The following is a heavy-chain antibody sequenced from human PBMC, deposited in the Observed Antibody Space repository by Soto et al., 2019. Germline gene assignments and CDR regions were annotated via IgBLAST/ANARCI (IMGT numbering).Heavy chain of an antibody. CDR1: GYTFTSYG. CDR3: ARDINPKQWLGYYFDY. D-gene: IGHD6-19*01. Sequence: VASVKVSCKASGYTFTSYGISWVRQAPGQGLEWMGWISAYNGNTNYAQKLQGRVTMTTDTSTSTAYMELRSLRSDDTAVYYCARDINPKQWLGYYFDYWGQGTLVTVSS. V-gene: IGHV1-18*01. J-gene: IGHJ4*02. CDR2: ISAYNGNT.